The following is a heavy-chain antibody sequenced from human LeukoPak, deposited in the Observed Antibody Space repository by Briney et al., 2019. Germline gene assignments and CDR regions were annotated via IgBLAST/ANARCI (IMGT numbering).Heavy chain of an antibody. CDR3: ASPSSGWQSDPFDY. CDR1: GGSISSSSYY. D-gene: IGHD6-19*01. Sequence: PSETLSLTCTVSGGSISSSSYYWGWIRQPPGKGLEWIGSIYYSGSTYYNPSLKSRVTISVDTSKNQFSLKLSSVTAADTAVYYCASPSSGWQSDPFDYRGQGTLVTVSS. V-gene: IGHV4-39*01. J-gene: IGHJ4*02. CDR2: IYYSGST.